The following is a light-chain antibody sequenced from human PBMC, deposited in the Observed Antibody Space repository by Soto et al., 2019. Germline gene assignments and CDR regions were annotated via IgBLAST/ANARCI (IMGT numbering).Light chain of an antibody. CDR2: NAI. CDR1: QSVGDN. V-gene: IGKV3-15*01. Sequence: EVVMTQSPATLSVSPGERVTLSCRASQSVGDNLAWYQQKPGQPPRLLIYNAIARATDIPVRFSGSGSGTEFPLTISSLQSEDFAVYYCQQYSTWPRAFGPGSRVEI. J-gene: IGKJ1*01. CDR3: QQYSTWPRA.